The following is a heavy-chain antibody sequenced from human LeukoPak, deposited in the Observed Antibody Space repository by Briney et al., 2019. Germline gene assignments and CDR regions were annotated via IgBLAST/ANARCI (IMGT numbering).Heavy chain of an antibody. CDR2: IRSKANTYAT. J-gene: IGHJ4*02. D-gene: IGHD6-13*01. CDR3: TRYIAALGNVD. V-gene: IGHV3-73*01. CDR1: GFTFSGSA. Sequence: PGGSLRLSCAASGFTFSGSAMHWVRQASGEGLEWVGRIRSKANTYATAYAASVNVRFTISIDDSNITAYLQMDSLKTEDTAVYYCTRYIAALGNVDWGQGTLVTVSS.